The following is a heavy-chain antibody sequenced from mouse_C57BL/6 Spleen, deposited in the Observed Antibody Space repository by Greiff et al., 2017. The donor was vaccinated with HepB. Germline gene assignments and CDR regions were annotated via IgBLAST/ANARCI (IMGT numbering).Heavy chain of an antibody. V-gene: IGHV7-3*01. CDR2: IRNKANGYTT. J-gene: IGHJ2*01. CDR1: GFTFTDYY. Sequence: EVNVVESGGGLVQPGGSLSLSCAASGFTFTDYYMSWVRQPPGKALEWLGFIRNKANGYTTEYSASVKGRFTISRDNSQSILYLQMNALRAEDSATYYCARSGGTTVVPYYFDYWGQGTTLTVSS. D-gene: IGHD1-1*01. CDR3: ARSGGTTVVPYYFDY.